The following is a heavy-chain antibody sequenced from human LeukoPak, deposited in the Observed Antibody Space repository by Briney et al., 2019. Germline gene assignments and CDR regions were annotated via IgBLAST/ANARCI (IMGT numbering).Heavy chain of an antibody. CDR3: AREYCSSSRCYNPDF. CDR1: GYTFNSFG. J-gene: IGHJ4*02. CDR2: TSAYNDKT. D-gene: IGHD2-2*02. Sequence: ASVKVSCKASGYTFNSFGISWVRQAPGQGLEWMGWTSAYNDKTIYVQNLQGRLTMTTDTSTSTVYMELRNLRSDDTGVYYCAREYCSSSRCYNPDFWGQGTLVTVSS. V-gene: IGHV1-18*01.